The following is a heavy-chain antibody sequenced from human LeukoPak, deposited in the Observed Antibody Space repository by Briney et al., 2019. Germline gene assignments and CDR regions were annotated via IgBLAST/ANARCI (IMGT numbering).Heavy chain of an antibody. V-gene: IGHV3-33*01. D-gene: IGHD6-19*01. J-gene: IGHJ4*02. CDR1: GFTFSSYG. Sequence: GSSLRLSCGACGFTFSSYGMQWVRQATGKALECVADIWYGGSNKYYAVSVKGRFTISRDNSMNTLYLQMNSLRAEDTAVYYCARIRYSRGWCRVDYWGQGTLATVSS. CDR2: IWYGGSNK. CDR3: ARIRYSRGWCRVDY.